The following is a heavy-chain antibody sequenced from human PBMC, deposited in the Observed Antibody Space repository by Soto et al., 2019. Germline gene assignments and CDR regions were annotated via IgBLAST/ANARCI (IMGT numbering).Heavy chain of an antibody. Sequence: SSVKVCCKASGGSFSRYAISWVRQAPGRGLEWMGGIIPIFGTANYAQKFQGRVTITADESTSTAYMELSSLRSEDTDVYYCARDRRSETSYFDYWGQGTLVTVSS. D-gene: IGHD2-15*01. V-gene: IGHV1-69*13. CDR2: IIPIFGTA. CDR3: ARDRRSETSYFDY. J-gene: IGHJ4*02. CDR1: GGSFSRYA.